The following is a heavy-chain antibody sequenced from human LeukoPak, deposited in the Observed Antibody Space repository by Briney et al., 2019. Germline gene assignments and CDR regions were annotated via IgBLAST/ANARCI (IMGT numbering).Heavy chain of an antibody. V-gene: IGHV4-39*01. CDR1: GGSISSSSYY. J-gene: IGHJ4*02. D-gene: IGHD2-2*01. CDR3: ARLIFCGITSCYFDY. Sequence: PSETLSLTCSVSGGSISSSSYYRAWVRQPPGKGLEWIGSINYVGRIYYTPSLKSRLTILVDTSKNQFSLKLSSVTAADTSVFYCARLIFCGITSCYFDYWGQGALVTVSS. CDR2: INYVGRI.